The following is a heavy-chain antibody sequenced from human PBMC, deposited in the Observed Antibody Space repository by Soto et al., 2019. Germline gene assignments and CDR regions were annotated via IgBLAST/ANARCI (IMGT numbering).Heavy chain of an antibody. J-gene: IGHJ4*02. CDR3: ASTTNLVVAATGGVG. CDR1: GFTFSSYS. V-gene: IGHV3-21*01. Sequence: GGSLRLSCAASGFTFSSYSMNWVRQAPGKGLEWVSSISSSSSYIYYADSVKGRFTISRDNAKNSLYLQMNSLRAEDTAVYYCASTTNLVVAATGGVGWGQGTLVTV. D-gene: IGHD2-15*01. CDR2: ISSSSSYI.